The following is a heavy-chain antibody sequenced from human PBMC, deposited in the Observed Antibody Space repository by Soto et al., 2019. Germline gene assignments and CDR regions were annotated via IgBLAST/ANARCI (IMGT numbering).Heavy chain of an antibody. Sequence: GGSLRLSCSASGFNFASYTMSWVRLTPGKGLEWVGFIRRIAYGGTTDYAASVKGRFTISRDDSRKIVYLQMSRLKIEDTAVYYCSRSLAIDFDSWGQGTLVTVSS. CDR1: GFNFASYT. CDR3: SRSLAIDFDS. J-gene: IGHJ4*02. V-gene: IGHV3-49*04. CDR2: IRRIAYGGTT.